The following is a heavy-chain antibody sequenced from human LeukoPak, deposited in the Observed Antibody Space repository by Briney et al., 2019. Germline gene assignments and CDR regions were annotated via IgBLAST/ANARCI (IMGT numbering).Heavy chain of an antibody. CDR2: IIPILGIA. J-gene: IGHJ3*02. Sequence: ASVKVSCKASGGTFSSYANSWVRQAPGQGLEWMGRIIPILGIANYAQKFQGRVTITADKSTSTAYMELSSLRSEDTAVYYCARGISGGAFDIWGQGTMITVSS. CDR3: ARGISGGAFDI. D-gene: IGHD3-10*01. V-gene: IGHV1-69*04. CDR1: GGTFSSYA.